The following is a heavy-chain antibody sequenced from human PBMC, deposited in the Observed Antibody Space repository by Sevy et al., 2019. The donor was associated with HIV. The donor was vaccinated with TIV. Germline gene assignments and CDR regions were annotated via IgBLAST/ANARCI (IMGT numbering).Heavy chain of an antibody. Sequence: GGSLRLSCAASGFTFSNYGMHWVRQAPGKGLEWLAVISYDGSNQYYADSVQGRFTISRDNSKNSLYLQMNSLRTEDTAVYYCAKRAVDCSDGTCYSAYYYSVMDVWGQGTTVTVSS. D-gene: IGHD2-15*01. CDR2: ISYDGSNQ. J-gene: IGHJ6*02. CDR1: GFTFSNYG. CDR3: AKRAVDCSDGTCYSAYYYSVMDV. V-gene: IGHV3-30*18.